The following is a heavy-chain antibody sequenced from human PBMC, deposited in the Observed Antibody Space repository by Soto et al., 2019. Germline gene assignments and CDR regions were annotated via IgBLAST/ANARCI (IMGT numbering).Heavy chain of an antibody. V-gene: IGHV1-18*01. D-gene: IGHD3-10*01. CDR3: ATVANGDGYNWFGTGGPNYGMDV. CDR1: AYTFTSYG. J-gene: IGHJ6*02. CDR2: ISVYNGKT. Sequence: QVQLVQSGAEVREPGASVEVSCKASAYTFTSYGVSWVRQAPGQGLEWMGWISVYNGKTNYAQKLQGRVTMTTDTSTSTAYMELRSQRSDDTAVYYCATVANGDGYNWFGTGGPNYGMDVWGQGTTVIVSS.